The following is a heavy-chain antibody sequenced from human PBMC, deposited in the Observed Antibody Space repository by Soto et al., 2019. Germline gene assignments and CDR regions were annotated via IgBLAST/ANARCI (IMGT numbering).Heavy chain of an antibody. D-gene: IGHD6-19*01. CDR2: IKSKTDGGTT. Sequence: GGSLRLSCAASGFTFSNAWMSWVRQAPGKGLEWVGRIKSKTDGGTTDYAAPVKGRFTISRDDSKHTLYLQMNSLKTEDTAVYHCTRLVAGTDFDYWGQGTLVTVSS. CDR3: TRLVAGTDFDY. V-gene: IGHV3-15*01. CDR1: GFTFSNAW. J-gene: IGHJ4*02.